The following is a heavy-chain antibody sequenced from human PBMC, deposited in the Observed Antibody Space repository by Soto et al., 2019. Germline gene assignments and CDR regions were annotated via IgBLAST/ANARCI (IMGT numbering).Heavy chain of an antibody. V-gene: IGHV3-15*07. J-gene: IGHJ4*02. CDR2: IKSKTDGGTT. CDR1: GFTFANAW. Sequence: GSLRLSCAASGFTFANAWINWVRQAPGKGPEWVGRIKSKTDGGTTDYAAPVKGRFTISRDDSKNTLYLQMNSLKTEDTALYYCTTTNSDRKGDCWGQGTLVTVS. CDR3: TTTNSDRKGDC. D-gene: IGHD1-26*01.